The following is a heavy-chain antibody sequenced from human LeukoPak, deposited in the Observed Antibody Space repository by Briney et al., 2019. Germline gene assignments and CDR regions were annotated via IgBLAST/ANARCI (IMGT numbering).Heavy chain of an antibody. CDR1: GGSISANY. CDR3: ARSRLYYDFWSGSDAFDI. J-gene: IGHJ3*02. D-gene: IGHD3-3*01. V-gene: IGHV4-4*07. Sequence: SETLSLTCTVSGGSISANYWIWMRQPAGKGLEYIGRIYSSGSTNYNPSLKSRVAMSADTSKNQFSLKLSSVTAADTAVYYCARSRLYYDFWSGSDAFDIWGQGTMVTVSS. CDR2: IYSSGST.